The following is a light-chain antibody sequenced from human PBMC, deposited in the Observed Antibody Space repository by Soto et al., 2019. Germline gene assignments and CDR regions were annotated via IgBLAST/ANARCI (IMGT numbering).Light chain of an antibody. Sequence: DILLTQSPSFLSASVGDRVTITCRASQGISSYLAWYQQKPGKAPKLLIYAASTLQSGVPSRFSGSGSGTEFTLTISSLQPEDFATYYCQQLNSYPLPFDGGSK. CDR2: AAS. J-gene: IGKJ4*01. CDR3: QQLNSYPLP. V-gene: IGKV1-9*01. CDR1: QGISSY.